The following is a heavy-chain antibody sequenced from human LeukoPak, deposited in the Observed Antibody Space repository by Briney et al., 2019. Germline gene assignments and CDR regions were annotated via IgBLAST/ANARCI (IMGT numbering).Heavy chain of an antibody. CDR3: ARDSEYDILTGYYIDY. J-gene: IGHJ4*02. CDR1: GFTFSSYS. V-gene: IGHV3-21*01. D-gene: IGHD3-9*01. Sequence: PGGSLRLSCAASGFTFSSYSMNWVRQAPGKGLEWVSSISSSSSYIYYADSVKGRSTISRDNAKNSLYLQMNSLRAENTAVYYCARDSEYDILTGYYIDYWGQGTLVTVSS. CDR2: ISSSSSYI.